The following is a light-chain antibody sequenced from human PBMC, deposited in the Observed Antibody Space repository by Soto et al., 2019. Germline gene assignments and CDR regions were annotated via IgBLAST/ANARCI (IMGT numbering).Light chain of an antibody. J-gene: IGLJ2*01. CDR1: SSDVGGYNY. V-gene: IGLV2-8*01. CDR3: SSYAGSNNVI. Sequence: QSALTQPPSASGSPGQSVTIPCTGTSSDVGGYNYVSWYQQHPGKAPKLMISEVSKRPSGVPDRFSGTKSGNTASLTVSGLQAEDEADYYCSSYAGSNNVIFGGGTKLTVL. CDR2: EVS.